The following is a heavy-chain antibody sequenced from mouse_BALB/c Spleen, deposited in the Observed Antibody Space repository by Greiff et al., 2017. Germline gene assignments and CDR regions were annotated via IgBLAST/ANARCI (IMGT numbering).Heavy chain of an antibody. CDR3: ARPTVVTDWYFDV. CDR2: ISYSGST. CDR1: GDSITSGY. J-gene: IGHJ1*01. Sequence: EVHLVESGPSLVKPSQTLSLTCSVTGDSITSGYWNWIRKFPGNKLEYMGYISYSGSTYYNPSLKSRISITRDTSKNQYYLQLNSVTTEDTATYYCARPTVVTDWYFDVWGAGTTVTVSS. D-gene: IGHD1-1*01. V-gene: IGHV3-8*02.